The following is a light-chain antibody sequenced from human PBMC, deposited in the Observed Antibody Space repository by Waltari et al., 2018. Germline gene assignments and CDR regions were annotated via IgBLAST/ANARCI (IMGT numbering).Light chain of an antibody. V-gene: IGKV2-28*01. CDR1: GRLLNTNGYHY. Sequence: VMAQTPLPLTVPAAEHASISCRSSGRLLNTNGYHYLDWYLQKSGQSPQLLIYLGSNRASGVPDRFSASASGTDFTLKISRVEADDVGTYYCMQARDRRTFGQGTKLEIK. J-gene: IGKJ2*02. CDR2: LGS. CDR3: MQARDRRT.